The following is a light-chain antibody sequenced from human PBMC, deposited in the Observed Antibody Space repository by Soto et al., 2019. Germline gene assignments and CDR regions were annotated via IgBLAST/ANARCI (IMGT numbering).Light chain of an antibody. CDR3: QQYVSSPLT. Sequence: EIVLTQSPGTLSLSPGERATLSCRASQSVSSSYLAWYQQKPGQAPRLLIYGASNRATGIPDRFSGSGSGTDFTLTISRLEPEDFAVYYCQQYVSSPLTFGGGTKVEIK. CDR1: QSVSSSY. J-gene: IGKJ4*01. CDR2: GAS. V-gene: IGKV3-20*01.